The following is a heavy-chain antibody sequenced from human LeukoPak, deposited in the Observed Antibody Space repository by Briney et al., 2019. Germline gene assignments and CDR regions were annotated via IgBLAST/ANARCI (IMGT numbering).Heavy chain of an antibody. V-gene: IGHV3-30-3*01. CDR3: ARDVGDPGPFDY. CDR2: ISYDGSNK. D-gene: IGHD2-21*02. J-gene: IGHJ4*02. CDR1: GFTFSSYA. Sequence: GGSLRLSCAASGFTFSSYAMHWVRQAPGKGLEWVAVISYDGSNKYYADSVKGRFTISRDNSKNTLYLQMNSLRAEDTAVYYCARDVGDPGPFDYWGQGTLVTVSS.